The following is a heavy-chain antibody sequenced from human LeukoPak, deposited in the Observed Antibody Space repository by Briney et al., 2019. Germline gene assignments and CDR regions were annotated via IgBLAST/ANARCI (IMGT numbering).Heavy chain of an antibody. Sequence: GGSVRLSCAASGFTFSFYWMSWVRQAPGKGLEWVANIKQDGSDKYYVDSVKGRFIISRDNSKNSLYLQMNSLRAEDTAFYIYARHSNKYDYDSSGHYRSFDYWGQGTLVSVSS. CDR3: ARHSNKYDYDSSGHYRSFDY. D-gene: IGHD3-22*01. V-gene: IGHV3-7*01. J-gene: IGHJ4*02. CDR1: GFTFSFYW. CDR2: IKQDGSDK.